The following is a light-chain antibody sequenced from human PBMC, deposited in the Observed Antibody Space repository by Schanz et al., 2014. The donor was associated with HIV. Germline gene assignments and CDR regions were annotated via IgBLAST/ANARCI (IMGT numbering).Light chain of an antibody. CDR1: AGPVTSGHY. CDR2: DTS. J-gene: IGLJ2*01. CDR3: LLSNSGARGI. V-gene: IGLV7-46*01. Sequence: QAVVTQEPSLTVSPGGTVTLTCGSSAGPVTSGHYPYWFQQKPGQAPKTLIFDTSHKHSWTPARFSGSLLGGKAALTLSGAQPEDEADYYSLLSNSGARGIFGGGTKLTVL.